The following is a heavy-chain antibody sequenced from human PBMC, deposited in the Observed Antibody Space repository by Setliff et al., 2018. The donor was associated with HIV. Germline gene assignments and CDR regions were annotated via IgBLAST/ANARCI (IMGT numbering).Heavy chain of an antibody. CDR1: GYIFISYG. D-gene: IGHD3-3*01. CDR2: ISAYNGNT. Sequence: GASVKVSCKASGYIFISYGFSWVRQAPGQGLEWMGWISAYNGNTNYAQKLQGRVTMTTDTSTSTAYMELRNLRSDDTAVYYCARAPRIFPEFNNPHPHFDHWGQGTLVTVSS. J-gene: IGHJ4*02. V-gene: IGHV1-18*01. CDR3: ARAPRIFPEFNNPHPHFDH.